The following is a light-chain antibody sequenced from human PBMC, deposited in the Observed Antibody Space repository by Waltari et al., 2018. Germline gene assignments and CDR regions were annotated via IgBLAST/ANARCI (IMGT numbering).Light chain of an antibody. CDR1: QGISNY. CDR3: QKYDSAPQT. V-gene: IGKV1-27*01. J-gene: IGKJ1*01. CDR2: AAS. Sequence: DIQMTQFPSSLSASVGDRVTITCRASQGISNYFAWYQQNTGKVPKLLIYAASTLQSGVPSRFSGSGSGTHFILTISSLQPVDVATYYCQKYDSAPQTFGQGTKVEIK.